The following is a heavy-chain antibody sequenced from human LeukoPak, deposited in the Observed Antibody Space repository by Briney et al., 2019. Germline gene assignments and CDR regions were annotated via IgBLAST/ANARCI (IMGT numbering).Heavy chain of an antibody. D-gene: IGHD3-22*01. CDR1: GGSISSSSYY. J-gene: IGHJ4*02. Sequence: SETLSLTCTVSGGSISSSSYYWGWIRQPPGKGLEWIGNLYYSGSTYYNPSLKSRVTISVDTSKNQFSLKLSSVTAADTAVYYCARGIDSSGYVDYWGQGTLVTVSS. CDR2: LYYSGST. CDR3: ARGIDSSGYVDY. V-gene: IGHV4-39*01.